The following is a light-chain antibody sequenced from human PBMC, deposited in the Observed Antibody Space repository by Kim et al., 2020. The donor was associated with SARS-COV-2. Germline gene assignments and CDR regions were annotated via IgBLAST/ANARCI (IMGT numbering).Light chain of an antibody. CDR3: NSRDSNDNVV. CDR2: GKN. J-gene: IGLJ2*01. Sequence: VALEKTVIITCQGDTIRRYYATWYQQKPGQAPIIVIYGKNNRPSGIPDRFSGSSSGNTAALTITGTQPCDEADYYCNSRDSNDNVVFGGGTQLTVL. CDR1: TIRRYY. V-gene: IGLV3-19*01.